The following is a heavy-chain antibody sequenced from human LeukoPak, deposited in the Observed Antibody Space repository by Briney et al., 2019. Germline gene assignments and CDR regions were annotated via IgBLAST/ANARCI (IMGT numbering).Heavy chain of an antibody. CDR3: ASGYDWKSEGQGYFDY. D-gene: IGHD5-12*01. CDR1: TFSASTTY. Sequence: GGSLRLSCTASTFSASTTYMAWVRQAPGKGLEWVSYISSSGSTIYYADSVKGRFTISRDNAKNSLYLQMNSLRAEDTAVYYCASGYDWKSEGQGYFDYWGQGTLVTVSS. CDR2: ISSSGSTI. V-gene: IGHV3-11*01. J-gene: IGHJ4*02.